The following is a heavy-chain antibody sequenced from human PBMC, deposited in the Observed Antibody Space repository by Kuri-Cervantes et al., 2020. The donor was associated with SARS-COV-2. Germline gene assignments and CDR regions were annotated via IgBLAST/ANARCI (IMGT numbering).Heavy chain of an antibody. Sequence: GESLKISCAASGFNFSRTDMHWVRQAPGKGLEWXAVISHDGKNKKCIASGKGRFTISRDNSQNTLYLHMKSLRSEDTAMYYCAKDRVGVQDFWGQGTLVTVSS. CDR1: GFNFSRTD. J-gene: IGHJ4*02. CDR3: AKDRVGVQDF. V-gene: IGHV3-30*18. D-gene: IGHD2-21*01. CDR2: ISHDGKNK.